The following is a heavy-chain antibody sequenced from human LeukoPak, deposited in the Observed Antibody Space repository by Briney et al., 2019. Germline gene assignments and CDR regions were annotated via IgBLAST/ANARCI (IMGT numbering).Heavy chain of an antibody. Sequence: SVKVSCKASGGTFSSYAISWVRQAPGQGLEWMGGIIPIFGTANYAQKFQGRVTITADESTSTAYMELSSLRSEDTAVYYRARIVVNRPYYGMDVWGQGTTVTVSS. CDR3: ARIVVNRPYYGMDV. CDR1: GGTFSSYA. V-gene: IGHV1-69*13. CDR2: IIPIFGTA. D-gene: IGHD3-22*01. J-gene: IGHJ6*02.